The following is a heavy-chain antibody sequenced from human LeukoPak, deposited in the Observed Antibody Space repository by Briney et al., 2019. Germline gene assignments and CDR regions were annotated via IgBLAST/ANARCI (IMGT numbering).Heavy chain of an antibody. CDR3: AKLTMVIPPGYMDV. CDR1: GLTFSSYA. CDR2: ISGSSGST. Sequence: GGSLRLSCADSGLTFSSYAMSWVRQAPGKGLEWVSAISGSSGSTYYADSVKGRLTISRDNSKNTLYLQMNSLRADDTAVYYCAKLTMVIPPGYMDVWGKGTTVTVSS. J-gene: IGHJ6*03. V-gene: IGHV3-23*01. D-gene: IGHD3-22*01.